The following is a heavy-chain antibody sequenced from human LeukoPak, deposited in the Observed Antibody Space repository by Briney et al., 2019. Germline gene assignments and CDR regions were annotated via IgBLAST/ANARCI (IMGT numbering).Heavy chain of an antibody. Sequence: GGSLRLSCAASGFTFSSCAMNWVRQAPGKGLEGVASISGFGTDTYYADSVRGRFTISRDNSKNILYLQINSLRAEDTAIYYCAKDITRFNRPLDYWGQGTLVTVSS. CDR3: AKDITRFNRPLDY. D-gene: IGHD1-14*01. V-gene: IGHV3-23*01. J-gene: IGHJ4*02. CDR1: GFTFSSCA. CDR2: ISGFGTDT.